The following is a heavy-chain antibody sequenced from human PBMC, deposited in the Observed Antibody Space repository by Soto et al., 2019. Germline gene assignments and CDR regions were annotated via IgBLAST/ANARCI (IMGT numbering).Heavy chain of an antibody. CDR3: AREVVVGATTRYYFDY. V-gene: IGHV3-23*01. J-gene: IGHJ4*02. Sequence: GGSLRLSXAASGFPFSSYAMTWVRQAPGKGLEWVSVISGSGGSTYYADSVKGRFTISRDNSKNTLYLQMNSLRAEDTAVYYCAREVVVGATTRYYFDYWGQGSLVTVS. D-gene: IGHD1-26*01. CDR2: ISGSGGST. CDR1: GFPFSSYA.